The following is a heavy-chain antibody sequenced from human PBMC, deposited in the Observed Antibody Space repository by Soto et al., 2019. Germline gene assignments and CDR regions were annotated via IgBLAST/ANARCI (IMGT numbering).Heavy chain of an antibody. J-gene: IGHJ5*02. Sequence: GASVEVSCTASGYTFTGYYMHWVRQAPGQGLEWMGWINPNSGGTNYAQKFQGRVTMTRDTSISTAYMELSRLRSDDTAAYYCARGRGAPPPAHWFDPWGQGTRVTVSS. CDR3: ARGRGAPPPAHWFDP. CDR1: GYTFTGYY. D-gene: IGHD1-26*01. V-gene: IGHV1-2*02. CDR2: INPNSGGT.